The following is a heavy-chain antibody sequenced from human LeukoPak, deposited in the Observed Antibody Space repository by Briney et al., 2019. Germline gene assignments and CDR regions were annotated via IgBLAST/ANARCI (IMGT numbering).Heavy chain of an antibody. CDR1: GGSISSYY. CDR3: ARGNSSGQECYFDY. D-gene: IGHD3-22*01. Sequence: PSETLSLTCTVSGGSISSYYWSWIRQPPGKGLEWIGEINHSGSTNYNPSLKSRVTISVDTSKNQFSLKLSSVTAADTAVYYCARGNSSGQECYFDYWGQGTLVTVSS. CDR2: INHSGST. J-gene: IGHJ4*02. V-gene: IGHV4-34*01.